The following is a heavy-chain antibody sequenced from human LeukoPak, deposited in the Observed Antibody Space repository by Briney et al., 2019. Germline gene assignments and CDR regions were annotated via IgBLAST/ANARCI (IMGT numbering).Heavy chain of an antibody. J-gene: IGHJ5*02. V-gene: IGHV1-69*04. CDR2: IIPILGIA. CDR1: GYTFTDYY. D-gene: IGHD6-13*01. Sequence: ASVKVSCKASGYTFTDYYMHWVRQAPGQGLEWMGRIIPILGIANCAQKFQGRVTITADKSTSTAYMELSSLRSEDTAVYYCARARYSSSRGSFDPWGQGTLVTVSS. CDR3: ARARYSSSRGSFDP.